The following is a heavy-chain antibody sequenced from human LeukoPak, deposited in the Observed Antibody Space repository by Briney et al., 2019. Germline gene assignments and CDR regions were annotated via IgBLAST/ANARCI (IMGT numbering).Heavy chain of an antibody. CDR1: GGSVSSGGYH. D-gene: IGHD6-13*01. CDR2: IYYSGST. Sequence: PSETLSLTCTVSGGSVSSGGYHWSWIRQHPGKGLEWIGYIYYSGSTYYNPSLKSRVTISVDTSKNQFSLKLSSVTAADTAVYYCAAAPSLYYYMDVWGKGTTVTVSS. CDR3: AAAPSLYYYMDV. V-gene: IGHV4-31*03. J-gene: IGHJ6*03.